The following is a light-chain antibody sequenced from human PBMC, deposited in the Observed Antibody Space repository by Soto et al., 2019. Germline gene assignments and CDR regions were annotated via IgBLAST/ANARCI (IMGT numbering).Light chain of an antibody. CDR1: SSDVGGYNY. CDR2: DVS. CDR3: SSYTSSISYV. Sequence: QSVLTQPASVSGSSGQSITISCTGTSSDVGGYNYVSWYQSHPGEAPKLIIYDVSNRPSGVSDRFSGSKSGNTASLTISGLQAEDEADYYCSSYTSSISYVFGTGTKVTV. V-gene: IGLV2-14*03. J-gene: IGLJ1*01.